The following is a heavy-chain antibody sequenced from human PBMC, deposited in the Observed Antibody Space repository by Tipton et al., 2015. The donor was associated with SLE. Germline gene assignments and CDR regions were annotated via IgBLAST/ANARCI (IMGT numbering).Heavy chain of an antibody. V-gene: IGHV3-NL1*01. J-gene: IGHJ4*02. CDR1: GFTFSNYG. Sequence: SGFTFSNYGMHWVRQAPGKGLEWVSAISGSDGSTYYADSVKGRFTISRDNSKNTLYLQMNSLRAEDTAVHYCAKDQEQWLVHYFDSWGQGTLVTVSS. CDR2: ISGSDGST. CDR3: AKDQEQWLVHYFDS. D-gene: IGHD6-19*01.